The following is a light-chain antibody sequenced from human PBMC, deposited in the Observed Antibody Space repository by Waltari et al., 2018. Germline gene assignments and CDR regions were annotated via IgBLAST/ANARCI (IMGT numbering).Light chain of an antibody. CDR2: DVT. CDR1: TSDVGGYNY. Sequence: SALTQPRSVSGSPGQSVTISCTGTTSDVGGYNYVSWYQHHPGKAPKLMIFDVTQRPSGVPGRFSGSESGNTASLTISGLQAEDEADYYCCSFAGTYTWVFGGGTKVTGL. V-gene: IGLV2-11*01. CDR3: CSFAGTYTWV. J-gene: IGLJ3*02.